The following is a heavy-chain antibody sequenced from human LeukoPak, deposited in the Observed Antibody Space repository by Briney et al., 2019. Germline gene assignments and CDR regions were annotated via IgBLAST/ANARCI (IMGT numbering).Heavy chain of an antibody. J-gene: IGHJ4*02. CDR2: MSSDGNNK. CDR1: GFTFSTYA. Sequence: GRSLRLSCAASGFTFSTYAMHWVRQAPGKGLEWVAVMSSDGNNKYYADSVKGRFTISRDNSKNTLYLQMNSLRAEDTAVYYCAKDSYSPPTYYFDYWGQGTLVTVSS. V-gene: IGHV3-30-3*01. D-gene: IGHD2-21*01. CDR3: AKDSYSPPTYYFDY.